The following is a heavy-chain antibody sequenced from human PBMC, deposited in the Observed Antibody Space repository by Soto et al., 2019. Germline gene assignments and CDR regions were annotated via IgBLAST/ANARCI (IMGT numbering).Heavy chain of an antibody. D-gene: IGHD3-22*01. CDR3: ARPRYYDSSGYNYGMDV. CDR1: GYSFTSYW. CDR2: IYPGDSDT. V-gene: IGHV5-51*01. J-gene: IGHJ6*02. Sequence: PGESLKISCQGSGYSFTSYWIGWVRQMPGKGLEWMGIIYPGDSDTRYSPSFQGQVTISADKSISTAYLQWSSLKASDTAMYYCARPRYYDSSGYNYGMDVWGQGTTVTVSS.